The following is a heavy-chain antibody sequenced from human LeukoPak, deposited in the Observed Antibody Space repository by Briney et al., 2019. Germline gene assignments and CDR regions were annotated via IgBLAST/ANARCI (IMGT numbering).Heavy chain of an antibody. V-gene: IGHV5-51*01. J-gene: IGHJ4*02. CDR1: GYSLTSYW. D-gene: IGHD3-10*01. Sequence: KTGESLKISCKGSGYSLTSYWIGWVRHVPGKGLEYMGIIYPGDSDTRYSPSFQGQVTISADKSISTAYLQWSSLKASDTAMYYCATLVGYGSFFDYWGQGTLVTVSS. CDR2: IYPGDSDT. CDR3: ATLVGYGSFFDY.